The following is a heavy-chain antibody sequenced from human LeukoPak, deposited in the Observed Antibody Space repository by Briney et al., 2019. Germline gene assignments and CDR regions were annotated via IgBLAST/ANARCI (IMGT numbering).Heavy chain of an antibody. CDR1: GWSFSGYY. D-gene: IGHD3-16*01. V-gene: IGHV4-34*01. Sequence: SETLSLTCAVYGWSFSGYYWSWIRQPPGKGLEWIGEINHSGSTNYNPSLKSRVTISVDTSKNQFSLKLSSVTAADTAVYYCARGRVVPTSGSYYYYYYMDVWGKGTTVTVSS. CDR2: INHSGST. CDR3: ARGRVVPTSGSYYYYYYMDV. J-gene: IGHJ6*03.